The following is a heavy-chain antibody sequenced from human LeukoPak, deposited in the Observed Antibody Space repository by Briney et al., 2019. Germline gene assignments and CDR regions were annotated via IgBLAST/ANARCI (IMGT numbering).Heavy chain of an antibody. CDR1: GGSISPYY. J-gene: IGHJ4*02. CDR2: IYYSGRA. D-gene: IGHD3-16*01. CDR3: ARAPGIMSGNWRFDY. Sequence: SEPLSLTCTVSGGSISPYYWTWIRQPPGKGLEWIGYIYYSGRATTTPSLTSRVTMSVDTSKNQFSLKLSSVTDADTAVYYCARAPGIMSGNWRFDYWGQGTLVTVSS. V-gene: IGHV4-59*12.